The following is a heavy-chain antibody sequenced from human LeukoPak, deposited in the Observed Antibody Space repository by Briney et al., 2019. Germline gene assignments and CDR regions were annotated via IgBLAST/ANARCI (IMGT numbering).Heavy chain of an antibody. Sequence: SETLSLTCSVSDGSINSYYWNWIRRPPGKGLEWIGYIYYNGNTNYSPSLKSRVTMSVDTSKNLFSLKLSSVTAADTAVYYCARDVDSSGYYYDWGQGTLVTVSS. CDR1: DGSINSYY. CDR2: IYYNGNT. D-gene: IGHD3-22*01. J-gene: IGHJ4*02. V-gene: IGHV4-59*12. CDR3: ARDVDSSGYYYD.